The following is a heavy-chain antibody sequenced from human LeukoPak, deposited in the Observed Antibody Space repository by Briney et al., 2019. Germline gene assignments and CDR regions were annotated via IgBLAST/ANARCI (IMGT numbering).Heavy chain of an antibody. CDR3: AKDYGDYVVKPAFDY. V-gene: IGHV1-2*02. CDR1: GYTFTGHY. CDR2: INPNSGGT. D-gene: IGHD4-17*01. Sequence: ASVKVSCKASGYTFTGHYMHWVRQAPGQGLEWMGWINPNSGGTNYAQKFQGRVTMTRDTSISTAYMELSRLRSDDTAVYYCAKDYGDYVVKPAFDYWGQGTLVTVSS. J-gene: IGHJ4*02.